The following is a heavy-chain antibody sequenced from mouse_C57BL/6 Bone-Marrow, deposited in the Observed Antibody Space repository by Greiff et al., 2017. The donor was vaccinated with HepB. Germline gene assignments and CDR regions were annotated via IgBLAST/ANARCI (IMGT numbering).Heavy chain of an antibody. CDR2: IHPNSGST. D-gene: IGHD1-1*01. J-gene: IGHJ1*03. CDR1: GYTFTSYW. CDR3: ARSEVITTVVARWYFDV. Sequence: QVQLKQPGAELVKPGASVKLSCKASGYTFTSYWMHWVKQRPGQGLEWIGMIHPNSGSTNYNEKFKSKATLTVDKSSSTAYMQLSSLTSEDSAVYYCARSEVITTVVARWYFDVWGTGTTVTVSS. V-gene: IGHV1-64*01.